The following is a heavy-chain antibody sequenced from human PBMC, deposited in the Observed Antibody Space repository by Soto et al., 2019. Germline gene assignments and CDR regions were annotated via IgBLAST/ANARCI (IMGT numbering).Heavy chain of an antibody. V-gene: IGHV3-49*04. CDR3: TRTVTTSYYFDY. CDR2: IRSKAYGGTT. J-gene: IGHJ4*02. Sequence: SLRLSCTASGFTFGDYAMSWVRQAPGKGLEWVGFIRSKAYGGTTEYAASVKGRSTISRDDSKSIAYLQMNSLKTEDTAVYYCTRTVTTSYYFDYWGQGTLVTVSS. D-gene: IGHD4-17*01. CDR1: GFTFGDYA.